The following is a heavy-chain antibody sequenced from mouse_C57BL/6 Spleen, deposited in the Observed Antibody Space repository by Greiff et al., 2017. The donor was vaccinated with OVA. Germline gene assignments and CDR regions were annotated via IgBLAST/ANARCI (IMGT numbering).Heavy chain of an antibody. CDR1: GYTFTSYW. J-gene: IGHJ2*01. D-gene: IGHD1-1*01. Sequence: QVQLKQPGAELVKPGASVKLSCKASGYTFTSYWMHWVKQRPGQGLEWIGMIHPNSGSTNYNEKFKSKATLTVDKSSSTAYMQLSSLTSEDSAVYYCARGGFTTVPFDDWGQGTTLTVSS. CDR2: IHPNSGST. CDR3: ARGGFTTVPFDD. V-gene: IGHV1-64*01.